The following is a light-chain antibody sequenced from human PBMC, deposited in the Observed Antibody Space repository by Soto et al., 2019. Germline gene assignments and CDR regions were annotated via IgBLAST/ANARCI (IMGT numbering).Light chain of an antibody. CDR1: QNVDSRY. Sequence: EIVLTQSPGTLSLSPGERATLSCRASQNVDSRYLAWHQQKPGKAPRLLIYGASSRATGIPDRFSGSGSGTDFTLTISRLEPEDFAVYYCQLYGSSPFTFGQGTKLEIK. CDR2: GAS. V-gene: IGKV3-20*01. J-gene: IGKJ2*01. CDR3: QLYGSSPFT.